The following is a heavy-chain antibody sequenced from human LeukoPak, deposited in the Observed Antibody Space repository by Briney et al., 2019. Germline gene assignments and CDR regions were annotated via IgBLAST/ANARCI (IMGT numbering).Heavy chain of an antibody. D-gene: IGHD1-26*01. CDR2: IRYDGSNK. J-gene: IGHJ6*03. V-gene: IGHV3-30*02. CDR3: AKDRAGVGATGYYMDV. Sequence: PGGSLRLSCAASGFTFSSYGMHWVRQAPGKGLEWVAFIRYDGSNKYYADSVKGRFTISRDNSKNTLYLQMNSLRAEDTAVYYCAKDRAGVGATGYYMDVWGKGTTVTVSS. CDR1: GFTFSSYG.